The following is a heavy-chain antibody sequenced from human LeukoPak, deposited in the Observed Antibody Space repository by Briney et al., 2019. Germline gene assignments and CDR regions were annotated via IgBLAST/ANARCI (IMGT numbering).Heavy chain of an antibody. Sequence: SETLSLTCTVSGGSISGYYWTWIRQPPGKGLEWIGQIYYNGKADYNPYLESRITISVDTPKNKISPKLNSVTAADTAIYYCAKFGADYDMYVWGQGITVAVSS. V-gene: IGHV4-59*01. CDR1: GGSISGYY. CDR3: AKFGADYDMYV. CDR2: IYYNGKA. J-gene: IGHJ6*02. D-gene: IGHD3-16*01.